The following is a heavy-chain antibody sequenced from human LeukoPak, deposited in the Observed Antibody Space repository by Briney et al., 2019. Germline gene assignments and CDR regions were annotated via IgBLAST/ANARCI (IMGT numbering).Heavy chain of an antibody. CDR2: IYYSGST. D-gene: IGHD3-3*01. CDR3: ASRFSGWFDP. V-gene: IGHV4-59*01. Sequence: SETLSLTCTVSGVSISSYYWSWIRQPPGKGLEWIGYIYYSGSTNYNPSLKSRVTISVDTSKNQFSLKLSSVTAADTAVYYCASRFSGWFDPWGQGTLVTVSS. CDR1: GVSISSYY. J-gene: IGHJ5*02.